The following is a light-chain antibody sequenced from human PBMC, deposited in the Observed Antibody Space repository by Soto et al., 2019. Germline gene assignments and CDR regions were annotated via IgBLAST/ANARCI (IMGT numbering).Light chain of an antibody. J-gene: IGLJ2*01. V-gene: IGLV1-40*01. CDR2: GNS. CDR3: QSYDSRLSGYVV. CDR1: SSNIGAGYD. Sequence: QSVLTQPPSVSGAPGQRVTISCTGSSSNIGAGYDVHGYQQLPGTAPKLLIYGNSNRPSGIPDRFSGSKSGTSASLAITGLQAEDEADYYCQSYDSRLSGYVVFGGATKLTVL.